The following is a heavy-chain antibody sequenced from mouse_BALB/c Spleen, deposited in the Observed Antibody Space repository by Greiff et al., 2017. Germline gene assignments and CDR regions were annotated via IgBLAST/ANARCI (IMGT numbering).Heavy chain of an antibody. V-gene: IGHV3-6*02. CDR3: ARGEGPMPFDY. D-gene: IGHD6-5*01. CDR2: ISYDGSN. Sequence: DVQLQESGPGLVKPSQSLSLTCSVTGYSITSGYYWNWIRQFPGNKLEWMGYISYDGSNNYNPSLKNRISITRDTSKNQFFLKLNSVTTEDTATYNSARGEGPMPFDYWGQGTTLTVSS. CDR1: GYSITSGYY. J-gene: IGHJ2*01.